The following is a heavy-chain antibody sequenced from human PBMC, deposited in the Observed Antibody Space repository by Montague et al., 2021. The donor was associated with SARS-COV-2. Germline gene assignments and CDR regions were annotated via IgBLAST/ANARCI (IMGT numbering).Heavy chain of an antibody. Sequence: SLRLSCAASGFSFSTFWMTWVRQAPGKGLEWVASINPDGSDKYYVESVKGRFTISRDNVRSSLYLQLNNLRAEDTAVYYCARDPNWGDHWGQGTPVTVSS. CDR3: ARDPNWGDH. V-gene: IGHV3-7*05. CDR2: INPDGSDK. D-gene: IGHD7-27*01. J-gene: IGHJ4*02. CDR1: GFSFSTFW.